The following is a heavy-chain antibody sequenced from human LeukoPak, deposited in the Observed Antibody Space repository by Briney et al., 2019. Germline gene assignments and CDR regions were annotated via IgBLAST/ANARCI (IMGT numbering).Heavy chain of an antibody. D-gene: IGHD6-19*01. CDR1: GGSISSYY. CDR3: ARCRAVAGINYWYFDL. V-gene: IGHV4-59*01. CDR2: IYYSGST. J-gene: IGHJ2*01. Sequence: SETLSLTCTVSGGSISSYYWSWIRQPPGKGLEWIGYIYYSGSTNYNPSLKSRVTISVDTSKNQFSLKLSSVTAADTAVYYCARCRAVAGINYWYFDLWGLGTLVTVSS.